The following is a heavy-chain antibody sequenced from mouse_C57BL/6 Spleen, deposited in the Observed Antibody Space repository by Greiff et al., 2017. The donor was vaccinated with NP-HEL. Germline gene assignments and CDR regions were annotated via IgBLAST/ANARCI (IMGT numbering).Heavy chain of an antibody. Sequence: EVQLQQSGPELVKPGASVKIPCKASGYTFTDYNMDWVKQSHGKSLEWIGDINPNNGGTIYNQKFKGKATLTVDKSSSTAYMELRSLTSEDTAVYYCARDYVSSLPWFAYWGQGTLVTVSA. D-gene: IGHD1-1*01. V-gene: IGHV1-18*01. CDR2: INPNNGGT. J-gene: IGHJ3*01. CDR1: GYTFTDYN. CDR3: ARDYVSSLPWFAY.